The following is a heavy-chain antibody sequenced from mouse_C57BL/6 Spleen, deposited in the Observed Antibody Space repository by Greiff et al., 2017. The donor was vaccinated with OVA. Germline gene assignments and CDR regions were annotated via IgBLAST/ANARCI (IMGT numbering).Heavy chain of an antibody. CDR2: ISSGGSYT. CDR1: GFTFSSYG. V-gene: IGHV5-6*02. J-gene: IGHJ2*01. CDR3: ARDVDY. Sequence: DVKLVESGGDLVKPGGSLKLSCAASGFTFSSYGMSWVRQTPDKRLEWVATISSGGSYTYYPDSVKGRFTISRDNAKNTLYLQMSSLKSEDTTMYYCARDVDYWDQGTTLTVSS.